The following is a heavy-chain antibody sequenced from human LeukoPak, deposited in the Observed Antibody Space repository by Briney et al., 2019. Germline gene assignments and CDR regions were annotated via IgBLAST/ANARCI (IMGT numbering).Heavy chain of an antibody. CDR3: ATAPAVYSSGWYAGY. CDR2: FDPEDGET. J-gene: IGHJ4*02. V-gene: IGHV1-24*01. Sequence: GASVKVSCKVSGYTLTELSMHWVRQAPGKGLEWMGGFDPEDGETIYAQKFQGRVTMTGDTSTDTAYMELSSLRFEDTAVYYCATAPAVYSSGWYAGYWGQGTLVTVSS. CDR1: GYTLTELS. D-gene: IGHD6-19*01.